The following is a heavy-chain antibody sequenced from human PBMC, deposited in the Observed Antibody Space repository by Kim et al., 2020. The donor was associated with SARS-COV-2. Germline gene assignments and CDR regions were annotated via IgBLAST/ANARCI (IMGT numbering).Heavy chain of an antibody. V-gene: IGHV1-46*01. CDR2: INPSGGST. D-gene: IGHD2-8*01. Sequence: ASVKVSCKASGYTFTSYYMHWVRQAPGQGLEWMGIINPSGGSTSYAQKFQGRVTMTRDTSTSTVYMELSSLRSEDTAVYYCARGCTNGVCYTRDGFDYWGQGTLVTVSS. J-gene: IGHJ4*02. CDR1: GYTFTSYY. CDR3: ARGCTNGVCYTRDGFDY.